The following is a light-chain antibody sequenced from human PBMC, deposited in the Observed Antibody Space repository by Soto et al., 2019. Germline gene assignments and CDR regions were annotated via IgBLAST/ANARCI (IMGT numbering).Light chain of an antibody. J-gene: IGKJ1*01. CDR1: QSVSSSY. CDR3: QQYGSSWT. CDR2: GSS. Sequence: IVLTQSPGTLSLSPGERATLSCRASQSVSSSYLAWYQQKPRQAPRLLIYGSSSRATSIPDRFSGSGSRTDFTLTISRLEPEDVADYYCQQYGSSWTFGQGTKVDIK. V-gene: IGKV3-20*01.